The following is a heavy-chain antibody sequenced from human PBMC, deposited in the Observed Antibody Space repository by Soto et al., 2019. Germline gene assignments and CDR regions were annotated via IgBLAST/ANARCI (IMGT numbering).Heavy chain of an antibody. V-gene: IGHV3-30*03. D-gene: IGHD7-27*01. Sequence: XESLSLSCAASGFNFNDHAMHGVGQAPGKGLEWVAVLSYDGSNKKYADSVRGRFTISRDNSENTLYLQMDGLRPEDTALYFCATENIGSHWGLLEFDYWGQGTSVTVPS. J-gene: IGHJ4*02. CDR2: LSYDGSNK. CDR1: GFNFNDHA. CDR3: ATENIGSHWGLLEFDY.